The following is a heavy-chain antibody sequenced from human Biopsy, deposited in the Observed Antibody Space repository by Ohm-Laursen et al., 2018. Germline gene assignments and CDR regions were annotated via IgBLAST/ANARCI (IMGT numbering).Heavy chain of an antibody. D-gene: IGHD1-1*01. V-gene: IGHV1-24*01. Sequence: SSVKLSRKVSGYTLTELSMLWVRQAPGSGLEWMGGFAPENGKTIYAQKFPCRVTMTEDTSTDTAYMELSSLRSEDTAVYYYAADINVWNVNYWGQGTQVTVSS. CDR1: GYTLTELS. CDR3: AADINVWNVNY. CDR2: FAPENGKT. J-gene: IGHJ4*02.